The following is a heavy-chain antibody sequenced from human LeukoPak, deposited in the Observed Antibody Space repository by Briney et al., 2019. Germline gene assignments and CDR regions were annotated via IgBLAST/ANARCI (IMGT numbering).Heavy chain of an antibody. CDR3: ARVRYIVVVTAIPRYYFDY. CDR2: ISAYNGNT. Sequence: GASVKVSCKASGYTFTIYGISWVRQAPGQGLEWMGWISAYNGNTNYPQKLQGRVTMTTDTATSTAYMELRSLRSDDTAVYYCARVRYIVVVTAIPRYYFDYWGQGTLVTVSS. V-gene: IGHV1-18*01. D-gene: IGHD2-21*02. J-gene: IGHJ4*02. CDR1: GYTFTIYG.